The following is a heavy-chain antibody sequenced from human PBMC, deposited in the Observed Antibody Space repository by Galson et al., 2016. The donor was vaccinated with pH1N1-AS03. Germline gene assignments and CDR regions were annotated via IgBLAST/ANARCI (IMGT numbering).Heavy chain of an antibody. D-gene: IGHD5-24*01. CDR3: ARTLNYNTGLDV. CDR1: GFSLSTGGMR. Sequence: PALVKPTQTLTLTCTVSGFSLSTGGMRVSWIRQPPGKALEWLGRIDWDDGTFYSTSLKTRLTISKDTSKNQVVLTMTNMGPVDTGTYYCARTLNYNTGLDVWGPGATVTVSS. J-gene: IGHJ6*02. CDR2: IDWDDGT. V-gene: IGHV2-70*04.